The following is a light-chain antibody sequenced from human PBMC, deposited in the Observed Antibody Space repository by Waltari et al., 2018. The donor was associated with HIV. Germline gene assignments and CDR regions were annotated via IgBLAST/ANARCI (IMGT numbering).Light chain of an antibody. CDR1: SSNIGAGYH. Sequence: QSVLTQPHSVSGATGQRVTISCTGSSSNIGAGYHVHWYKQIRGTAPKLLIYGTSDRPSGVPDRFSGSKSGPSSSLAITGLQAEDEADYYCQSYDSSLGGSVFGGGTNLTVL. CDR2: GTS. CDR3: QSYDSSLGGSV. V-gene: IGLV1-40*01. J-gene: IGLJ2*01.